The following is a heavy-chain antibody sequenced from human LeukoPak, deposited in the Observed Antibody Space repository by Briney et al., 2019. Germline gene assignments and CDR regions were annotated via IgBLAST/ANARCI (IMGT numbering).Heavy chain of an antibody. CDR3: ARDRSSSSWLYYYYYYMDV. CDR1: GFTFSSYE. J-gene: IGHJ6*03. D-gene: IGHD6-13*01. V-gene: IGHV3-21*01. CDR2: ISSSSSYI. Sequence: GGSLRLSCAASGFTFSSYEMNWVRQAPGKGLEWVSSISSSSSYIYYADSVKGRFTISRDNAKNSLYLQMNSLRAEDTAVYYCARDRSSSSWLYYYYYYMDVWGKGTTVTVSS.